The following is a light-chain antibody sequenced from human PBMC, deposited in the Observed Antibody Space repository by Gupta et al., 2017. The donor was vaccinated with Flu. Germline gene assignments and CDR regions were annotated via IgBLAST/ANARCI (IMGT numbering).Light chain of an antibody. CDR3: QAWDSSSVV. J-gene: IGLJ2*01. V-gene: IGLV3-1*01. CDR2: EDT. CDR1: KLEDKY. Sequence: CYGDKLEDKYTSWYQQMPGQSPVLVIDEDTKRPSGIPERFSGSSSGNTATLTISGTQALDEADYYCQAWDSSSVVFGGGTKLTVL.